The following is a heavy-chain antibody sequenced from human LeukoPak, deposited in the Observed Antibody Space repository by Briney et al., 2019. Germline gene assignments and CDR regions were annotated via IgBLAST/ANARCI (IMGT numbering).Heavy chain of an antibody. CDR1: GFTFSSYN. CDR2: ITSSSSYI. D-gene: IGHD3-10*01. J-gene: IGHJ4*02. Sequence: GGSLRLSCAASGFTFSSYNMNWVRQAPGKGLEWVSSITSSSSYIYYADSVKGRFTISRDNAKNSLYLQMNSLRAEDTAVYYCARDNFGSGTGFFDHWGQGTLVTVSS. CDR3: ARDNFGSGTGFFDH. V-gene: IGHV3-21*01.